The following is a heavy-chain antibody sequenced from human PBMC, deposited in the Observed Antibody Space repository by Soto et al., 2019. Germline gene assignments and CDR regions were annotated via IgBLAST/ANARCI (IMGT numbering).Heavy chain of an antibody. D-gene: IGHD3-3*01. J-gene: IGHJ4*02. CDR2: INHSRST. CDR1: GVSFNDYY. CDR3: ARVAGGVFTTFGVARYYFDY. V-gene: IGHV4-34*01. Sequence: PSEALSLTCTVYGVSFNDYYWSWFRQPPGKGLEWIGEINHSRSTNYNPSLKSRVTISIDTSKNQFFLKLSSVTAADTAVYYCARVAGGVFTTFGVARYYFDYWGQGILLSVSS.